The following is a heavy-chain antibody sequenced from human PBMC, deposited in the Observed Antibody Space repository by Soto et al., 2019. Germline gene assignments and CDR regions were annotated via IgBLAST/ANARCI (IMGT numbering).Heavy chain of an antibody. CDR2: IYYSGTT. CDR1: GGSISSSSHY. V-gene: IGHV4-39*02. CDR3: SRGRPPRY. Sequence: SETLSLTCTVSGGSISSSSHYWGWIRQPPGKGLEWIGSIYYSGTTYYNPSLESRVTLPVDTSKNHFSLSLSSVTAADAGTYFCSRGRPPRYWGQGTLVTVSS. J-gene: IGHJ4*02.